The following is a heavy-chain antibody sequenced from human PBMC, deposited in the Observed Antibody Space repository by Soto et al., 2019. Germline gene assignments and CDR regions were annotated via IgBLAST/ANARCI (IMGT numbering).Heavy chain of an antibody. CDR3: ARGGSR. Sequence: EVQLVESGGGLVQPGGSLRLSCAASGFTFSSSEMYWVRQAPGKGLEWISYIHPGGQTIFYAESVNGRFTIPRDNAKNSLYLQMSGLGGEDTAVYNCARGGSRWGQGTMVTVSS. D-gene: IGHD2-15*01. CDR2: IHPGGQTI. J-gene: IGHJ3*01. CDR1: GFTFSSSE. V-gene: IGHV3-48*03.